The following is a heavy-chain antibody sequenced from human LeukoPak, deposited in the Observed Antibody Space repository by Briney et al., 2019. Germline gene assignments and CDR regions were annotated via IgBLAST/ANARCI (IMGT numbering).Heavy chain of an antibody. J-gene: IGHJ4*02. CDR2: ISSSSRYI. Sequence: GWSLRLSCAASGFTFSNYSMNWVRQAPGKGLEWVSSISSSSRYIYYADSVKGRFTISRDNATNSLYLQMNSLRAEDTAVYYCATGRDGYNRWGQGTLVTVSS. CDR3: ATGRDGYNR. D-gene: IGHD5-24*01. V-gene: IGHV3-21*01. CDR1: GFTFSNYS.